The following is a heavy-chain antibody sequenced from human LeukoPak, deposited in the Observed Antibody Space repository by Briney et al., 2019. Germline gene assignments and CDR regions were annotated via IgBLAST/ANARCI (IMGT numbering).Heavy chain of an antibody. CDR3: ARDAEDPRLW. CDR1: GFTFSSYS. Sequence: GGSLRLSCAASGFTFSSYSMNWVRQAPGKGLVWVSRIKSDGGLTNYADSVKGRFTISRDNAKNSLYLQMNSLRAEDTAVYYCARDAEDPRLWWGQGTLVTVSS. CDR2: IKSDGGLT. D-gene: IGHD4/OR15-4a*01. J-gene: IGHJ4*02. V-gene: IGHV3-74*01.